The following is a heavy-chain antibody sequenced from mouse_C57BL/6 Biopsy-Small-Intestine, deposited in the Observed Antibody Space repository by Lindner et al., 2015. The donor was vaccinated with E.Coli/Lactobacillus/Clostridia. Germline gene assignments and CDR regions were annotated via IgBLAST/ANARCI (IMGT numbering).Heavy chain of an antibody. D-gene: IGHD2-13*01. CDR2: ISPGNVDA. CDR1: GYTFTSHS. J-gene: IGHJ1*01. CDR3: ARGEHYGAYITNL. Sequence: SVKVSCKASGYTFTSHSMHWVRQAPGQRLEWMGYISPGNVDAKYSQKFQGRVTITSDTSASTAYMDLSSLTSEDTGVYYCARGEHYGAYITNLWGRGTLVTVSS. V-gene: IGHV1-4*01.